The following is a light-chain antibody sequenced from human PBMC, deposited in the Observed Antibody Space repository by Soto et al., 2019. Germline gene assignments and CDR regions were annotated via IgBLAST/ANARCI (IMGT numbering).Light chain of an antibody. CDR1: QGIRSF. Sequence: DLRLTQSPSFLSASVGDRVNITCRASQGIRSFLAWYQQKVGQAPKLLIYAASTLESGVSLRFSGSGSGTEFTLTISSLQPEDFATYYCQQYNSYSFGQGTKVDIK. V-gene: IGKV1-9*01. CDR3: QQYNSYS. J-gene: IGKJ1*01. CDR2: AAS.